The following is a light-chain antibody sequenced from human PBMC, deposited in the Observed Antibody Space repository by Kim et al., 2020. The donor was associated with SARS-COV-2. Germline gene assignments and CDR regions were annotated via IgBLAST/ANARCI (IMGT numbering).Light chain of an antibody. Sequence: APGKTARITCGGNNIGSKSVHWYQQRPGQAPVLVIYYDSDRPSGIPERFSGSNSGNTATLTSSRVEAGDEADYYCQVWDSSSDHRVFGGGTQLTVL. CDR3: QVWDSSSDHRV. J-gene: IGLJ3*02. CDR1: NIGSKS. V-gene: IGLV3-21*04. CDR2: YDS.